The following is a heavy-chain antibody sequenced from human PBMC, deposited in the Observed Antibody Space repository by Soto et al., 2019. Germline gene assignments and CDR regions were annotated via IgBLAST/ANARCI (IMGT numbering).Heavy chain of an antibody. V-gene: IGHV4-34*01. CDR2: INHSGST. Sequence: SETLSLTCAVYGGSFSGYYWSWIRQPPGKGLEWIGEINHSGSTNYNPSLKSRVTISVDTSKNQFSLKLSSVTAADTAVYYCARKDLGYSSGRDAFDSWGQGTRVTVSS. CDR3: ARKDLGYSSGRDAFDS. D-gene: IGHD6-19*01. CDR1: GGSFSGYY. J-gene: IGHJ3*02.